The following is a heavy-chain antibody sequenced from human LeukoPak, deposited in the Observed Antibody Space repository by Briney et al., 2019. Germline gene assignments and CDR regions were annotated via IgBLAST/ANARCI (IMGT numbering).Heavy chain of an antibody. CDR2: INPNSGGT. V-gene: IGHV1-2*02. D-gene: IGHD2-2*01. CDR3: ARDYVSTSCCNDAFDI. Sequence: RASVKVSCKASGYTFTVYYMHWVRQAPGQGLEWMGWINPNSGGTNYAQKFQGRVTMTRDTSISTAYMELSRLRSDDTAVYYCARDYVSTSCCNDAFDIWGQGTMVTVSS. J-gene: IGHJ3*02. CDR1: GYTFTVYY.